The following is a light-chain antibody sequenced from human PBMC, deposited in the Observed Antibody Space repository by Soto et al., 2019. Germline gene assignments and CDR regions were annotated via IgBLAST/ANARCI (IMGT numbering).Light chain of an antibody. CDR2: AAS. J-gene: IGKJ4*01. CDR3: QQSYSTPLT. Sequence: DIQMTQSPSSLSASVGDRVTITCRASQSISSYLNWYQQKPGKAPKLLMYAASSLQSGVPTRFGGSGSGTDFTLTISSLQPEDFATYYCQQSYSTPLTFGRGTKADIK. V-gene: IGKV1-39*01. CDR1: QSISSY.